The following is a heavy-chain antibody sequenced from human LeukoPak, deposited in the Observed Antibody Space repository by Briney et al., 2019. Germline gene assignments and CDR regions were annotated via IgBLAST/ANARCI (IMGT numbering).Heavy chain of an antibody. V-gene: IGHV3-66*01. CDR2: IYSGGST. Sequence: GGSLRLSCAASGFTVSSNYMSWVRQAPGKGLEWVSVIYSGGSTYYADSVKGRFTISRDNSKNTLYLQMNSLRAEDTAVYYCARGHPYYGSGSYDYWGQGTLVTVSS. J-gene: IGHJ4*02. CDR3: ARGHPYYGSGSYDY. CDR1: GFTVSSNY. D-gene: IGHD3-10*01.